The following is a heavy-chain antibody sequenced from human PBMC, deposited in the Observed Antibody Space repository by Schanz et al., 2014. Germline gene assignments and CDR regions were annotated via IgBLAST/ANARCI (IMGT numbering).Heavy chain of an antibody. CDR3: TRSYYDFSWGSYRFRAFDI. CDR1: GFTLSSYW. J-gene: IGHJ3*02. D-gene: IGHD3-16*02. CDR2: TNSDGTNA. V-gene: IGHV3-74*01. Sequence: EVKLVESGGGAVRPGGSLRLSCAASGFTLSSYWMHWVRQVPGKGLEWVSCTNSDGTNAKYADSVKGRFTISRDNAKKTLSLQMISLRAEDTAIYFCTRSYYDFSWGSYRFRAFDIWGQGTTVIVSS.